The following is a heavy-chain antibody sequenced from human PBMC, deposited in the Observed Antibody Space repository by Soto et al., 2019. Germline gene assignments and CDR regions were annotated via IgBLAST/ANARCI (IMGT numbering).Heavy chain of an antibody. CDR3: ARSAGYDVFNI. CDR1: GASISSGGYY. Sequence: TSETLSLTCTVSGASISSGGYYWSWIRQHPGKGLEWIGYIYYSGSTYYNPSLKSRVTISVDTSKSQFSLKLNSVTAADTAVYYCARSAGYDVFNIWGRRTMVTVSS. D-gene: IGHD6-25*01. J-gene: IGHJ3*02. V-gene: IGHV4-31*03. CDR2: IYYSGST.